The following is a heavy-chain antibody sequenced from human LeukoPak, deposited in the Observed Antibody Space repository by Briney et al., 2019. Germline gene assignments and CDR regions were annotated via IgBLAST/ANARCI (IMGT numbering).Heavy chain of an antibody. J-gene: IGHJ4*02. CDR2: ITSNINTI. V-gene: IGHV3-48*04. D-gene: IGHD4-17*01. CDR1: GFTFSTYN. Sequence: GGSLRLSCAASGFTFSTYNMNWVRQAPGKGLEWLAYITSNINTIYYADSVKGRFTISRDNAKNSLYLQMNSLSAEDTAVYYCARDLYGDYAHDYWGQGTLVTVSS. CDR3: ARDLYGDYAHDY.